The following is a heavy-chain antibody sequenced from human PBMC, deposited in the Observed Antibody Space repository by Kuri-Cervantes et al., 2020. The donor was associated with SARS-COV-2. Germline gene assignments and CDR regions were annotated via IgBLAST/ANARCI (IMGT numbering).Heavy chain of an antibody. J-gene: IGHJ3*02. V-gene: IGHV3-48*02. Sequence: ETLSLTCTPSGFTFGDYTINWVRQAPGKGLEWVSYISSSSSTIYYADSVKGRFTISRDNAKNSLYLQMNSLRDEDTAVYYCARSSGSCSPNDAFDIWGQGTMVTVSS. D-gene: IGHD3-10*01. CDR3: ARSSGSCSPNDAFDI. CDR2: ISSSSSTI. CDR1: GFTFGDYT.